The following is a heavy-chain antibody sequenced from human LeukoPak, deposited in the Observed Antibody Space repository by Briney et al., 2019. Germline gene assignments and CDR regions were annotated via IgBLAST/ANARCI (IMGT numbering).Heavy chain of an antibody. D-gene: IGHD3-9*01. CDR1: GFTFSSYG. J-gene: IGHJ4*02. CDR3: AKDGSGYFDWLPNPYY. V-gene: IGHV3-30*02. CDR2: IRYDGSNK. Sequence: PGGSLRLPCAASGFTFSSYGMHWVRQAPGKGLEWVAFIRYDGSNKYYADSVKGRFTISRDNSKNTLYLQMNSLRAEDTAVYYCAKDGSGYFDWLPNPYYWGQGTLVTVSS.